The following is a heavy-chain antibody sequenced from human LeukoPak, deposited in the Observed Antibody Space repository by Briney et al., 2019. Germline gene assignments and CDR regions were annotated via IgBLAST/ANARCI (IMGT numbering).Heavy chain of an antibody. Sequence: GGSLRLSCAVSGITLSNYGMSWVRQAPGKGLEWVAGRGSGGSTKYADSVKDWYTISRDNPTNTLFLQMNSLGAEETAVYFCAKRGVVIRVIRVGFHREAYYFDSWGQGALVTVSS. CDR1: GITLSNYG. J-gene: IGHJ4*02. CDR3: AKRGVVIRVIRVGFHREAYYFDS. CDR2: RGSGGST. V-gene: IGHV3-23*01. D-gene: IGHD2-21*01.